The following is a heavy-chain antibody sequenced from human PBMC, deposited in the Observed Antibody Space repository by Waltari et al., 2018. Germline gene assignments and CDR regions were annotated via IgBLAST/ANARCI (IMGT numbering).Heavy chain of an antibody. CDR3: ARDRSGIDY. CDR2: IYYRGRT. Sequence: QVQLQESGPGLVKPSETLSLTCTVSGGSISSYYWSWIRQPPGKGLEWIGYIYYRGRTNYNPSLKSRVTISVDTSKNQFSLKLSSVTAADTAGYYCARDRSGIDYWGQGTLVTVSS. V-gene: IGHV4-59*01. J-gene: IGHJ4*02. CDR1: GGSISSYY.